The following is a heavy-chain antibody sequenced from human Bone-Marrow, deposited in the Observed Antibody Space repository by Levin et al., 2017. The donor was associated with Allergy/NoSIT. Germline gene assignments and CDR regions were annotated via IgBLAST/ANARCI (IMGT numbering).Heavy chain of an antibody. CDR2: IKHSGST. Sequence: SQTLSLTCAVYGGSFRDAQWGWIRPAPGRGLEWIGEIKHSGSTNYNPSLKSRVTLSLDTSKNQFSLNLTSVTAADTALYFCARVSKNYYFYYMDVWGEGSTVTVSS. V-gene: IGHV4-34*01. CDR1: GGSFRDAQ. CDR3: ARVSKNYYFYYMDV. J-gene: IGHJ6*03.